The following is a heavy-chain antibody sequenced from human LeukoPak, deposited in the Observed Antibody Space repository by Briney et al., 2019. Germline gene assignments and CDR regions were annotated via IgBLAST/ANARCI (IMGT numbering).Heavy chain of an antibody. Sequence: SETLSLTCTVSGGSISSYYWSWIRQPAGKGLEWIGRIYTSGSTNYNPSLKSRVTMSVDTSKNQFSLKLSSVTAADTAVYYCARGPLSIGYCSGGSCYSGDYYYYYGMDVWGQGTTVTVSS. D-gene: IGHD2-15*01. CDR3: ARGPLSIGYCSGGSCYSGDYYYYYGMDV. J-gene: IGHJ6*02. V-gene: IGHV4-4*07. CDR2: IYTSGST. CDR1: GGSISSYY.